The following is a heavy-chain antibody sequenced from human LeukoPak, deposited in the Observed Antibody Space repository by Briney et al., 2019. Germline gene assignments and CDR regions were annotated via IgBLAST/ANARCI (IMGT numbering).Heavy chain of an antibody. CDR2: ISGSGGST. J-gene: IGHJ4*02. CDR3: AKGTYVEMATNYYFDY. Sequence: PGGSLRLSCAASGFTFSSYAMSWVRQAPGKGLEWVSAISGSGGSTYYADSVKGRFTISRDNSKNTLYLQMNSLRAEDTAVYYCAKGTYVEMATNYYFDYWGQGTLVTVSS. V-gene: IGHV3-23*01. D-gene: IGHD5-24*01. CDR1: GFTFSSYA.